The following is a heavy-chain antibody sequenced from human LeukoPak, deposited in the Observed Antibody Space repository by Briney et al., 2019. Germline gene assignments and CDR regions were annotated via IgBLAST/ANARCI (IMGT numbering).Heavy chain of an antibody. J-gene: IGHJ4*02. V-gene: IGHV3-53*01. CDR2: IYIGGST. Sequence: GGSLRLSCAASGFAVSSNYMSWVRQAPGKGLEWVSVIYIGGSTYYSDSVQGRFTISRDISKNTLYLQMNSLRAEDTAVYYCARDWGYCSSTSCHVFDYWGQGTLVTVSS. D-gene: IGHD2-2*01. CDR1: GFAVSSNY. CDR3: ARDWGYCSSTSCHVFDY.